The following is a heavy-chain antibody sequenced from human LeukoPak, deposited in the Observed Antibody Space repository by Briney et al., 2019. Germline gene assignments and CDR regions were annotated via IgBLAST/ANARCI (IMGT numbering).Heavy chain of an antibody. D-gene: IGHD3-10*01. CDR2: IKQDGSEK. CDR3: AAPGITMARGVIMEGY. Sequence: GGSLRLSCAASGFTFGSYWMSWVRQAPGKGLEWVANIKQDGSEKYYVDSVKGRFTISRDNAKNSLYLQMNSLRAEDTAVYYCAAPGITMARGVIMEGYWGQGTLVTVSS. V-gene: IGHV3-7*01. CDR1: GFTFGSYW. J-gene: IGHJ4*02.